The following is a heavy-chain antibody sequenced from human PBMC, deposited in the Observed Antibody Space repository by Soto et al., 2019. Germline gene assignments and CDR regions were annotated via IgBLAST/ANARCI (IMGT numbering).Heavy chain of an antibody. Sequence: GGSLRLSCAASGFTFSSYSMNWVRQAPGKGLEWVSSISSSSSYIYYADSVKGRFTISRDNAKNSLYLQMNSLRAEDTAVYYCARVRPMTGPLDIWGQGTTVTVSS. CDR3: ARVRPMTGPLDI. V-gene: IGHV3-21*01. D-gene: IGHD3-22*01. CDR1: GFTFSSYS. CDR2: ISSSSSYI. J-gene: IGHJ3*02.